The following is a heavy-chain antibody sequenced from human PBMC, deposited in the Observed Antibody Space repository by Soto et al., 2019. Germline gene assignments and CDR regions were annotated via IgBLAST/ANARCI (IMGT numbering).Heavy chain of an antibody. V-gene: IGHV3-23*01. Sequence: GGSLRLSCAASGFTFSSYAMSWVRQAPGKGLEWVSGIRSTGGGTFYTDSVKGRFSISRDNSKNTLYLQMNSLRAEDTAVYYCARDLAARPNYYYGMDVWGQGTTVTVSS. CDR1: GFTFSSYA. D-gene: IGHD6-6*01. CDR2: IRSTGGGT. CDR3: ARDLAARPNYYYGMDV. J-gene: IGHJ6*02.